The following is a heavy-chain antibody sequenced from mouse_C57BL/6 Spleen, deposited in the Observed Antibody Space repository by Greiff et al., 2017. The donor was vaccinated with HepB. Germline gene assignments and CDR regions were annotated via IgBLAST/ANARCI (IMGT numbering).Heavy chain of an antibody. J-gene: IGHJ2*01. CDR2: ISSGSSTI. D-gene: IGHD1-1*01. Sequence: EVKLMESGGGLVKPGGSLKLSCAASGFTFSDYGMHWVRQAPEKGLEWVAYISSGSSTIYYADTVKGRFTISRDNAKNTLFLQMTSLRSEDTAMYYCARGLRRYCDYWGQGTTLTVSS. V-gene: IGHV5-17*01. CDR3: ARGLRRYCDY. CDR1: GFTFSDYG.